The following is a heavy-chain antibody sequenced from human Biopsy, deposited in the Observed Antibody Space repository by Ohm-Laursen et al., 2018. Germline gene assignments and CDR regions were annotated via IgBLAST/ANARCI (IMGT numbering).Heavy chain of an antibody. Sequence: GSLRLSCAASGFTFSSFWMSWVRQALGKGLEWVANIKQDGSEKNYVDSVKGRFTISRDNAKNSLLLQMNRLRVEDTAVYYCARAYSRGDYWGQGTLVTVSS. CDR3: ARAYSRGDY. V-gene: IGHV3-7*01. D-gene: IGHD2-15*01. CDR1: GFTFSSFW. J-gene: IGHJ4*02. CDR2: IKQDGSEK.